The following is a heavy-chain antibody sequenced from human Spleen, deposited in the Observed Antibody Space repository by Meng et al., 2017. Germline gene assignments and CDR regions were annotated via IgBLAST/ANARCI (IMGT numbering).Heavy chain of an antibody. J-gene: IGHJ4*02. D-gene: IGHD3-10*01. CDR1: GDTFSYT. Sequence: SVKVSCKASGDTFSYTITWVRQAPGQGLEWMGRILPILGIAEYAQKFQGRVTITADKSTSTAYMELSSLRSEDTAVYFCARGSPNYYGSGSYNYWGQGTLVTVSS. V-gene: IGHV1-69*02. CDR2: ILPILGIA. CDR3: ARGSPNYYGSGSYNY.